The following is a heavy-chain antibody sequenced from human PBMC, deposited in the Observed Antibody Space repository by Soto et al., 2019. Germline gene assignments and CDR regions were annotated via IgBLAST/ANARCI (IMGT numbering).Heavy chain of an antibody. Sequence: GGSLRLSCAASGFTFSSYSMNWVRQAPGKGLEWVSYISSSSSTIYYADSVKGRFTISRDNAKNSLYLQMNSLRAEDTAVYYCARSPQSRGYYEILTGYFDFDYWGQGTLVTVSS. CDR2: ISSSSSTI. J-gene: IGHJ4*02. CDR3: ARSPQSRGYYEILTGYFDFDY. CDR1: GFTFSSYS. V-gene: IGHV3-48*01. D-gene: IGHD3-9*01.